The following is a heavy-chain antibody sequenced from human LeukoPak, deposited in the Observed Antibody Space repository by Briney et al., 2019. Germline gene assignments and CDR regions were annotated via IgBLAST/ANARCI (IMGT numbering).Heavy chain of an antibody. Sequence: PGGSLRLSCAASGFXFSSSWIQWVRQAPGKGLVWVSRIKTDGSSTNYADSVKGRFTISRDNAKNTLFLQMNSLRAEDTAVYYCARDWFGTANYWGQGTLVTVSS. J-gene: IGHJ4*02. CDR3: ARDWFGTANY. V-gene: IGHV3-74*01. D-gene: IGHD3-10*01. CDR2: IKTDGSST. CDR1: GFXFSSSW.